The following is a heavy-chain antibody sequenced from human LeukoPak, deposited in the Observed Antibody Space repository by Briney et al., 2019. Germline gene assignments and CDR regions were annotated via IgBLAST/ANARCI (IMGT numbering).Heavy chain of an antibody. CDR1: GFSLSLYG. J-gene: IGHJ4*02. Sequence: GGSLRHSCAASGFSLSLYGMHWVRQAPGKGLGWVAFPRFDTNSEHYAVSVKGRFAISRDTSKDTLNLQMRSLRVEDTALYYCARGLRQAGLAPLEFWGQGTQVIVSS. CDR2: PRFDTNSE. D-gene: IGHD3-10*01. CDR3: ARGLRQAGLAPLEF. V-gene: IGHV3-30*02.